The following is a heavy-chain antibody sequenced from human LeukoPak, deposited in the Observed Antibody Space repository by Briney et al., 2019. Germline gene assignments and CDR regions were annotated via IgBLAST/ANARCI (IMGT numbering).Heavy chain of an antibody. CDR1: GFTFSSYA. V-gene: IGHV3-30-3*01. CDR2: ISYDGSNK. CDR3: ARGPSSYYESSGYSYYFDF. J-gene: IGHJ4*02. D-gene: IGHD3-22*01. Sequence: PGGSLRLSCAASGFTFSSYAIFWVRQAPGKGLEWVAIISYDGSNKYYADSVKGRFTISRDNSKSMLYLQMNSLRSEDTAVYYCARGPSSYYESSGYSYYFDFWGQGTLVTVSS.